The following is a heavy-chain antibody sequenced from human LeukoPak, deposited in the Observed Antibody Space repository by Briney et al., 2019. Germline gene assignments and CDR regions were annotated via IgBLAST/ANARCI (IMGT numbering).Heavy chain of an antibody. V-gene: IGHV4-59*01. CDR3: ARGGETVVPSGY. D-gene: IGHD4-23*01. J-gene: IGHJ4*02. Sequence: SETLSLTCTVSSGSITGYYWSWIRQPPGKGLEWIGYVYATGTTNYNPSLKTRATISIDTSKNQLSLTLTSVTAADTAVYYCARGGETVVPSGYWGQGTLVTVSS. CDR1: SGSITGYY. CDR2: VYATGTT.